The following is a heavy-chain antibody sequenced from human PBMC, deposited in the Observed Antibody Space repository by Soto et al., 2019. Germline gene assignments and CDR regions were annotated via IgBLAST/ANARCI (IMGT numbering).Heavy chain of an antibody. Sequence: PSETLSLTCSVSGDSISSGGYYWSWIRQNPGKGLEWIGYSYYSGSTYYNPSLESRVTISVDTSKNQFSLKLTSVTAADTAVYYCARAVTVVWFDPWGQGTLVTVSS. J-gene: IGHJ5*02. CDR2: SYYSGST. CDR3: ARAVTVVWFDP. D-gene: IGHD4-17*01. CDR1: GDSISSGGYY. V-gene: IGHV4-31*03.